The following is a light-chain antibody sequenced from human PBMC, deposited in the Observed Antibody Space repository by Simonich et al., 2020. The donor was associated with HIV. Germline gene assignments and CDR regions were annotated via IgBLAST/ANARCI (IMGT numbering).Light chain of an antibody. Sequence: DIQMTQSPSSVSASVGDRVTITCRASQGISSYLAWYQQKPGKAPNLLFYSASTLQSGVPSRFSGSGSGTDFTLTISSLQPEDVATYHCQQANSFPFTFGPGTKVDIK. J-gene: IGKJ3*01. CDR1: QGISSY. CDR2: SAS. V-gene: IGKV1-12*01. CDR3: QQANSFPFT.